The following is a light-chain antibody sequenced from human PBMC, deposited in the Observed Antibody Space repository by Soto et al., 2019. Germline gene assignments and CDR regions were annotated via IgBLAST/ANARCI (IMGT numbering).Light chain of an antibody. J-gene: IGKJ1*01. CDR1: QTISSW. CDR2: KAS. CDR3: QHYNSYSEA. Sequence: DIQMTQSPSTLSGSVGDRVTITCRASQTISSWLAWYQQKPGKAPKLLIYKASTLKSGVPSRFSGSGSGTEFTLTISSLQHDDFATYYCQHYNSYSEAFGRGTKVELK. V-gene: IGKV1-5*03.